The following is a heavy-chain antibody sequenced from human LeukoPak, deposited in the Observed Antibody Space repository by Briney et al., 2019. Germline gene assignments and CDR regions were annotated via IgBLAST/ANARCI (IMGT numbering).Heavy chain of an antibody. CDR1: GGSISSSSYY. Sequence: PSETLSLTCTVSGGSISSSSYYWGWIRQPPGKGPEWIGSIYFGGNTYYNPSLKSRVTISMDTSKNHFSLKLNSVTAADTAVYYCARASGYYYDSSGYYLDYWGQGTLVTVSS. CDR3: ARASGYYYDSSGYYLDY. J-gene: IGHJ4*02. D-gene: IGHD3-22*01. V-gene: IGHV4-39*07. CDR2: IYFGGNT.